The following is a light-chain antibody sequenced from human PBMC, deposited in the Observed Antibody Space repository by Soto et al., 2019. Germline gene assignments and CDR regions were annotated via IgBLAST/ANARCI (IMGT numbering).Light chain of an antibody. CDR3: QQRHNWPIT. CDR1: QNIRSS. CDR2: DAS. J-gene: IGKJ5*01. V-gene: IGKV3-15*01. Sequence: EVVMTQSPASLSASPGERVTLSCRASQNIRSSLAWYQQRPGQAPRLLIYDASTRATGIPPRFSGGGSGTEFTVTISSLEPADFGVYYCQQRHNWPITFGQGTRLEIK.